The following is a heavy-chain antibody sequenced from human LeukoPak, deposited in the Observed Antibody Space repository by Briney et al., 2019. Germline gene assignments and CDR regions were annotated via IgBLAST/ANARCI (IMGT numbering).Heavy chain of an antibody. Sequence: SVEVSCKASGGTFSSYAISWVRQAPGQGLEWMGGIIPIFGTANYAQKFQGRVTITTDESTSTAYMELSSLRSEDTAVYYCARQGDIVVVPAAIRYANWFDPWGQGTLVTVSS. V-gene: IGHV1-69*05. J-gene: IGHJ5*02. CDR1: GGTFSSYA. CDR3: ARQGDIVVVPAAIRYANWFDP. CDR2: IIPIFGTA. D-gene: IGHD2-2*01.